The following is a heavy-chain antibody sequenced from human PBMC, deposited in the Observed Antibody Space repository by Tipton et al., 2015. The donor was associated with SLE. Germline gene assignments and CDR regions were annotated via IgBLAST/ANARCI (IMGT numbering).Heavy chain of an antibody. CDR2: INPNSGGT. CDR1: GYTFTGYY. D-gene: IGHD6-19*01. J-gene: IGHJ1*01. Sequence: QSGAEVKKPGASVKVSCKASGYTFTGYYMHWVRQAPGQGLEWMGWINPNSGGTNYAQKFQGRVTMTRDTSISTAYMELSRLRSDDTAVYYCASRQWLPTTGSEYFQHWGQGTLVTVSS. V-gene: IGHV1-2*02. CDR3: ASRQWLPTTGSEYFQH.